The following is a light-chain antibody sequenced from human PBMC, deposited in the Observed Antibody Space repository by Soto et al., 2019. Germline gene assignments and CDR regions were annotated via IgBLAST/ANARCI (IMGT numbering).Light chain of an antibody. V-gene: IGLV1-44*01. J-gene: IGLJ2*01. CDR1: SSNIGSNS. Sequence: QSVLTQPPSASGTPGQRVTISCSGSSSNIGSNSVYWYHQLPGTAPKLLIYGTDERPSGVPDRFSGSKSGTSASLAISGLQSDYEADYYCAAWYDSLKGVLFGGGTKVTVL. CDR3: AAWYDSLKGVL. CDR2: GTD.